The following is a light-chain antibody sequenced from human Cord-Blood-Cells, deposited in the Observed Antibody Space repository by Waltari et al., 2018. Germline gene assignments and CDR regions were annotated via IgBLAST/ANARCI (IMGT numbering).Light chain of an antibody. CDR3: NSRDSSGNHWV. J-gene: IGLJ3*02. V-gene: IGLV3-19*01. Sequence: SSELTQAPAVSVALGQPVRITCQGDSLRSYYASWYQQKPGQAPVLVIYGKNNRPSGIPDRFSGSSTGNTASLTITGAQAEDEADYYCNSRDSSGNHWVFGGGTKLTVL. CDR1: SLRSYY. CDR2: GKN.